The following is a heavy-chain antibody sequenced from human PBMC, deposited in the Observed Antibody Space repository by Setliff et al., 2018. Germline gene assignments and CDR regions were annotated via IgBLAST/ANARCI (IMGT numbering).Heavy chain of an antibody. D-gene: IGHD3-3*01. CDR2: IYHSGST. CDR3: ARAMFGVVTTYFYYYMDV. J-gene: IGHJ6*03. CDR1: GYSISSGYY. V-gene: IGHV4-38-2*01. Sequence: PSETLSLTCAVSGYSISSGYYWGWIRQPPGKGLEWIGSIYHSGSTYYNPSLKSRVTISVDTSKNQFSLRLSSVTAADTAVYYCARAMFGVVTTYFYYYMDVWGKGTTVTVSS.